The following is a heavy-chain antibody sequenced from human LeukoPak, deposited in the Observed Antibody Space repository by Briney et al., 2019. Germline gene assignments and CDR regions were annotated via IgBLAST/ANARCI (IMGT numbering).Heavy chain of an antibody. CDR1: GFTFSSYW. J-gene: IGHJ5*02. V-gene: IGHV3-7*04. D-gene: IGHD3-3*01. Sequence: PGRSLRLSCAASGFTFSSYWMSWVRQAPGKGLEWVANIKQDGSEKYYVDSVKGRFTISRDNAKNSLYLQMNSLRAEDTAVYYCARGLNYDFWSGYSWFDPWGQGTLVTVSS. CDR2: IKQDGSEK. CDR3: ARGLNYDFWSGYSWFDP.